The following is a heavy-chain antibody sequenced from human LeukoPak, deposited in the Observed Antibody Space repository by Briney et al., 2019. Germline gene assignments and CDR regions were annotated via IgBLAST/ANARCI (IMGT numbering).Heavy chain of an antibody. V-gene: IGHV4-4*02. J-gene: IGHJ4*02. CDR3: ARFRPNFWSGYYTNY. Sequence: SGTLSLTCAVSGGSISSSNWWSWVRQPPGKGLEWIGEIYHSGSTNYNPSLKSRVTISVDKSKNQFSLKLSSVTAADTAVYYCARFRPNFWSGYYTNYWGQGTLVTVSS. D-gene: IGHD3-3*01. CDR1: GGSISSSNW. CDR2: IYHSGST.